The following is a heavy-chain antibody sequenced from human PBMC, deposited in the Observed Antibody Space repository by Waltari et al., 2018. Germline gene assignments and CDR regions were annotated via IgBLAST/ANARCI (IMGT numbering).Heavy chain of an antibody. CDR1: GYPFNGYY. Sequence: HVQLVQSGAEVKKPGASVKVSCKASGYPFNGYYMHLVRQAPGQGLEWMGRINPNRGGTNYAQKFQGRVTMTRDTSISTAYMELSRLRSDDTAVYYCARGGSYWEKFDYWGQGTLVTVSS. CDR3: ARGGSYWEKFDY. D-gene: IGHD1-26*01. J-gene: IGHJ4*02. CDR2: INPNRGGT. V-gene: IGHV1-2*06.